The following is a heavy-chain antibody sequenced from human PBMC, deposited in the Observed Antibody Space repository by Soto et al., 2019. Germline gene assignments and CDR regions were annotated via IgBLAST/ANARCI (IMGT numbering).Heavy chain of an antibody. CDR2: ISSNGDST. CDR1: GFTFSSYA. CDR3: AKVGYCSRTSCSYRRLGY. D-gene: IGHD2-2*01. Sequence: PGGSLRLSCSASGFTFSSYAMRWVRQAPGKGLEYVSTISSNGDSTYYADSVKGRFTISRDNSKNTLYLHMSSLRVEDTAVYSCAKVGYCSRTSCSYRRLGYWGQGTLVTVSS. V-gene: IGHV3-64D*06. J-gene: IGHJ4*02.